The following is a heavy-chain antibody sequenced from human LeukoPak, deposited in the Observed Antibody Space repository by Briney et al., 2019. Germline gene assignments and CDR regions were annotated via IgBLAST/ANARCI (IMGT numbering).Heavy chain of an antibody. D-gene: IGHD6-19*01. J-gene: IGHJ6*03. Sequence: GGSLRLSCAVTGFTVSSNYMSWVRQAPGKGLEWVSVIYSGGSTYYADSVKGRFTISRDNSKNTLYLQMNSLRAEDTAVYYCAKGSKAVLFTRDHYMDVWGKGTTVTISS. CDR3: AKGSKAVLFTRDHYMDV. CDR2: IYSGGST. CDR1: GFTVSSNY. V-gene: IGHV3-53*05.